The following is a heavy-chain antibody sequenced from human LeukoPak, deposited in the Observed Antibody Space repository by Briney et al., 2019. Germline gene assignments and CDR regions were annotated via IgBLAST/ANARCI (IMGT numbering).Heavy chain of an antibody. J-gene: IGHJ4*02. Sequence: SETLSLTCTVSGGSISSYYWSWIRQPPGKGLEWIGCIYYSGSTNYNPSLKSRVTISVDTSKNQFSLKLSSVTAADTAVYYCARGAFLEWLFFFDYRGQGTLVTVSS. CDR3: ARGAFLEWLFFFDY. CDR1: GGSISSYY. D-gene: IGHD3-3*02. CDR2: IYYSGST. V-gene: IGHV4-59*01.